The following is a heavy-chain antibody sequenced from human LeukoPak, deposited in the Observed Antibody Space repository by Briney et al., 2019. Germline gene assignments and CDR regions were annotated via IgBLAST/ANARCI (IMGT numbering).Heavy chain of an antibody. CDR2: ISGSGGST. CDR1: GFTFSNYA. V-gene: IGHV3-23*01. J-gene: IGHJ3*02. D-gene: IGHD5-18*01. CDR3: AKDREAMVRDGAFDI. Sequence: GGSLRLSCAASGFTFSNYAMSWVRQAPGKGLEWVSVISGSGGSTYYADSVKGRFTISRDNSKNKLYLQMNSLRAEDTAVYYCAKDREAMVRDGAFDIWGQGTMVTVSS.